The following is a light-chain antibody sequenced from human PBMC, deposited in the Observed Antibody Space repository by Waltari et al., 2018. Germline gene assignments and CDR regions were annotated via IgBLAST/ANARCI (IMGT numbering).Light chain of an antibody. CDR1: SSDVGGYAY. CDR2: DVT. J-gene: IGLJ2*01. V-gene: IGLV2-11*01. CDR3: CSYAGSYTHVV. Sequence: QSALTQPRSVSGSPGQSVTISCTGTSSDVGGYAYVPRYQHHPGKAPKLMICDVTKRPSGVPDRFSGSKSGNTASLTISGLQAEDEADYYCCSYAGSYTHVVFGGGTKLTVL.